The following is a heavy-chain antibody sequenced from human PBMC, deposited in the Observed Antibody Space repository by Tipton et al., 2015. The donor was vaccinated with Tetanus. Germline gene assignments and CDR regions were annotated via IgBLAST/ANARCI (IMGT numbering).Heavy chain of an antibody. CDR2: IIPLFGTI. D-gene: IGHD6-6*01. Sequence: QSGAEVKKPGASVTISCKAAGYTFTGNYLQWVRQAPGQGLEWMGGIIPLFGTIEYTQKFQGRVIITADKSSSPAYMELTRLTSEDTAVYYCARDSTITPRPPWFDPWGQGTLVTVSS. V-gene: IGHV1-69*06. J-gene: IGHJ5*02. CDR1: GYTFTGNY. CDR3: ARDSTITPRPPWFDP.